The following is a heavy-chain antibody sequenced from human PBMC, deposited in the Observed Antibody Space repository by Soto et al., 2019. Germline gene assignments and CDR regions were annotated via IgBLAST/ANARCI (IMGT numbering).Heavy chain of an antibody. CDR3: ARDASYYSLWSGYYPSRNGMDV. D-gene: IGHD3-3*01. CDR2: IWYDGSKK. V-gene: IGHV3-33*01. Sequence: QVQVVESGGGVVQPGRSLRLSCAASGFTFSSFGMHWVRQAPGKGLEWVSLIWYDGSKKSYGDSVKGRFTISRDNSRNTVYLQMNILRAADTAVYYCARDASYYSLWSGYYPSRNGMDVWGQGTTVTVSS. J-gene: IGHJ6*02. CDR1: GFTFSSFG.